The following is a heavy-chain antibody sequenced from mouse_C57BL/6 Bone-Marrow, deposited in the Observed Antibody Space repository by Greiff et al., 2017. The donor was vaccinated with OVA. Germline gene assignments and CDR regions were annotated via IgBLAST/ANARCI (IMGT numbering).Heavy chain of an antibody. CDR1: GYTFTDYY. CDR3: ASSYCAMDY. V-gene: IGHV1-76*01. Sequence: QVQLQQSGAELVRPGASVKLSCKASGYTFTDYYINWVKQRPGQGLEWIARIYPGSGNTYYNEKFKGKATLTAEKSSSTAYMQLSSLTSEDSAVYFCASSYCAMDYWGQGTSVTVSS. J-gene: IGHJ4*01. CDR2: IYPGSGNT.